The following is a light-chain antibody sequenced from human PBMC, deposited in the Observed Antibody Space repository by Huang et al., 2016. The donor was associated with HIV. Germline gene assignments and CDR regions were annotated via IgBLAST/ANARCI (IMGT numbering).Light chain of an antibody. J-gene: IGKJ4*01. CDR1: QNIGDK. CDR3: QQYYDWPLT. Sequence: EIVMTQSPATLSVSPGEGATLSCRASQNIGDKLAWYQQKPGQAPRLLISRTINRATGVPARFNGGGSGTEVTLSIGTLQSDDFAVYFCQQYYDWPLTFGGGTKVEIK. CDR2: RTI. V-gene: IGKV3-15*01.